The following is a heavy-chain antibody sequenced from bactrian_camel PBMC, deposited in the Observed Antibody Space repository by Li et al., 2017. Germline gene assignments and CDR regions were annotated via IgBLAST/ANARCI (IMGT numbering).Heavy chain of an antibody. J-gene: IGHJ4*01. Sequence: VQLVESGGGSVQSGGSLRLSCAASGYTYDGYCKAWFRQAPGKQREGVACIDSDGTIVYADSVKGRFTISEDNAKNTLFLQMNNLRPEDTAMYYCAADPSPLLDNTGHEAFPPKYWGQGTQVTVS. V-gene: IGHV3S6*01. CDR3: AADPSPLLDNTGHEAFPPKY. CDR1: GYTYDGYC. CDR2: IDSDGTI.